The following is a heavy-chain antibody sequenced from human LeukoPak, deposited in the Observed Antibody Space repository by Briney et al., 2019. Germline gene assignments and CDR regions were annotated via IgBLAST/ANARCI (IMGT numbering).Heavy chain of an antibody. Sequence: GGSLRLSCAASGFILSAYNMNWARQAPGRGLEWVSFISSNSRTIYYADSVKGRFTISRDNAKNSLYLQMNNLRAEDTAVYFCVRDLGPNDFSNIFDYWGQGTLVTVSS. J-gene: IGHJ4*02. CDR1: GFILSAYN. V-gene: IGHV3-48*01. D-gene: IGHD4-4*01. CDR2: ISSNSRTI. CDR3: VRDLGPNDFSNIFDY.